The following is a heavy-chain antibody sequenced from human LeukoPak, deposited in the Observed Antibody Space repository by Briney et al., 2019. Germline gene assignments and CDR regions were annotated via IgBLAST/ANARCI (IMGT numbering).Heavy chain of an antibody. CDR1: GGSISSGDYY. D-gene: IGHD7-27*01. J-gene: IGHJ3*02. Sequence: SETLSLTCTVSGGSISSGDYYWSWIRQPPGKGLEWIGYIYYRGSTYYNPSLKSRVTISVDTSKNQFSLKLSSVTAADTAVYYCARASETHWGSPGTFDIWGQGTMVTVSS. CDR3: ARASETHWGSPGTFDI. V-gene: IGHV4-30-4*08. CDR2: IYYRGST.